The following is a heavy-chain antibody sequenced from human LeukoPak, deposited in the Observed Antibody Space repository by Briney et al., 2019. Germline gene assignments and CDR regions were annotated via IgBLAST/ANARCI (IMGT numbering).Heavy chain of an antibody. J-gene: IGHJ4*02. Sequence: SETLSLTCNVSGGSMSNIYYWGWIRQPPGKGQEWIGNIFYSGITYYNPSLKSRVTISVDTSKNQFSLKLSSVTAADTAVYYCARGQYQLLSGVDYWGQGTLVTVSS. CDR2: IFYSGIT. V-gene: IGHV4-39*07. CDR3: ARGQYQLLSGVDY. CDR1: GGSMSNIYY. D-gene: IGHD2-2*01.